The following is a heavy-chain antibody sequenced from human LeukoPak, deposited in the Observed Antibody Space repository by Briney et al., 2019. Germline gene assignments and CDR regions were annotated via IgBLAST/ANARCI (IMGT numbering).Heavy chain of an antibody. D-gene: IGHD3-10*01. J-gene: IGHJ4*02. CDR3: LKDLGRFYSGSGTY. V-gene: IGHV3-30*02. CDR2: IRYDGSTK. Sequence: PGGSLRLSCEASGFTFSSYWMHWVRQAPGKGLEWVAFIRYDGSTKYYADSVKGRFTISRDNSKNTLYLQVNSLRAEDTAVYYCLKDLGRFYSGSGTYWGQGTLVTVSS. CDR1: GFTFSSYW.